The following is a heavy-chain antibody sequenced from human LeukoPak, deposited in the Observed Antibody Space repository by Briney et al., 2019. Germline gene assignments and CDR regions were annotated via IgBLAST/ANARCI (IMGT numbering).Heavy chain of an antibody. D-gene: IGHD2-15*01. V-gene: IGHV3-21*01. J-gene: IGHJ4*02. CDR3: AREGGEHCSGGSCYSSPHDY. CDR2: ISSSSSYI. Sequence: PGGSLRLSCAASGFTFSSYSMNWVRQAPGKGLEWVSSISSSSSYIYYADSVKGRFTISRDNAKNSLYLQMNSLRAEDTAVYYCAREGGEHCSGGSCYSSPHDYWGQGTLVTVSS. CDR1: GFTFSSYS.